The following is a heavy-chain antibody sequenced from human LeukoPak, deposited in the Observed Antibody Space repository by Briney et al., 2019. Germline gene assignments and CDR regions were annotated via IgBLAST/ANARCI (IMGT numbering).Heavy chain of an antibody. CDR3: AGGGGIAAAGLDFDY. V-gene: IGHV3-30-3*01. D-gene: IGHD6-13*01. CDR1: GFTFSSYA. J-gene: IGHJ4*02. Sequence: GRSLRLSCAAPGFTFSSYAMHWVRQAPGKGLEWVAVISYDGSNKYYADSVKGRFTISRDNSKNTLYLQMNSLRAEDTAVYYCAGGGGIAAAGLDFDYWGQGTLVTVSS. CDR2: ISYDGSNK.